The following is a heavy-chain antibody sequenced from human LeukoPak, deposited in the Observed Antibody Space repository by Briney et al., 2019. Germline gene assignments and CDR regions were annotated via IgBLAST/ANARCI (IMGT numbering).Heavy chain of an antibody. Sequence: SETLSLTCTVSGGSISSYYWSWIRQPPGKGLEWIGYIYYSGSTNYNPSLKRRVTISVDTSKNQFSLKLSSVTAADTAVYYCARWLQFEDDAFDIWGQGTMVTVSS. CDR3: ARWLQFEDDAFDI. D-gene: IGHD5-24*01. CDR2: IYYSGST. J-gene: IGHJ3*02. V-gene: IGHV4-59*08. CDR1: GGSISSYY.